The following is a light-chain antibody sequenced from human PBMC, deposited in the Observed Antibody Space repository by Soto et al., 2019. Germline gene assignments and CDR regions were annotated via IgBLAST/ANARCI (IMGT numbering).Light chain of an antibody. CDR3: QQYNKWPQYT. V-gene: IGKV3-15*01. CDR2: RAS. CDR1: QSFSSN. J-gene: IGKJ2*01. Sequence: EIVMTQAPASLSVSLVERATLSCRASQSFSSNLAWHQQKPGQAPMLLIYRASTRATDIPASFSSSGSGTEFTLTNSSLQSEDFAVYYCQQYNKWPQYTFGQGTKLEIK.